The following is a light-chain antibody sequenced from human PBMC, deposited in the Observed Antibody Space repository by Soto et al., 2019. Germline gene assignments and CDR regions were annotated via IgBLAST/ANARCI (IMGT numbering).Light chain of an antibody. V-gene: IGKV4-1*01. CDR1: QSVLYSSNNKNY. Sequence: DIVMTQSPDSLAVSLGERATINCKSSQSVLYSSNNKNYLAWYQQKPGQPPKALIYWASTRESGVPDRFSGSGSGTDVTLTSSSLQAEDVAVYFCQQYYTTPWTFGQGTKVEIK. J-gene: IGKJ1*01. CDR3: QQYYTTPWT. CDR2: WAS.